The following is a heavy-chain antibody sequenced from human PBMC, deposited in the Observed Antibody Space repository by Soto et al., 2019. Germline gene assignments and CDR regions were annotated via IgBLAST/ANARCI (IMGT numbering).Heavy chain of an antibody. V-gene: IGHV4-4*02. J-gene: IGHJ4*02. D-gene: IGHD6-13*01. CDR3: ARARATIAAAAIFDC. Sequence: QVQLQESGPGLVKPSGTLSLTCAVSGGSISTSNWWSWVRQPPGKGLEWIGEVYRTGSTNYNPSLQRRPTISVDKSKNPFSLKLTSVTAADTAVYYCARARATIAAAAIFDCWGQGTLVTVSS. CDR2: VYRTGST. CDR1: GGSISTSNW.